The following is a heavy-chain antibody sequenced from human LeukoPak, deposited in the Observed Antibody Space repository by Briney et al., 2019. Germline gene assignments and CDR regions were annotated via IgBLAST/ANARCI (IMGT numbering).Heavy chain of an antibody. V-gene: IGHV3-48*02. CDR1: GFPCSTYS. D-gene: IGHD1-14*01. CDR2: ISTSTNAI. J-gene: IGHJ5*02. Sequence: PGGSLRLSCTASGFPCSTYSVNWVSQAPGKGLEWVSYISTSTNAIYYADSVKGRFTISRDNAKNSLCLQMNSLRDEDTAVYSCARDDRSTGSLGPWGQGILVTVSS. CDR3: ARDDRSTGSLGP.